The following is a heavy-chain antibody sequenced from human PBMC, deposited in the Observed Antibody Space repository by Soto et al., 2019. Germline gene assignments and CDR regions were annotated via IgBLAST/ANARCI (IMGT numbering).Heavy chain of an antibody. J-gene: IGHJ1*01. V-gene: IGHV3-30*04. CDR1: GFTFSHFS. D-gene: IGHD2-21*01. CDR2: ISRDGSST. CDR3: ARSRTGAAPDCINI. Sequence: LRLSCEGSGFTFSHFSMHWVRQAPGGGLEWVADISRDGSSTYYGDSVKGRFTVSRDNAKNSVFLSMTSLRTDDTAVFYCARSRTGAAPDCINIWGAGTLVTVSS.